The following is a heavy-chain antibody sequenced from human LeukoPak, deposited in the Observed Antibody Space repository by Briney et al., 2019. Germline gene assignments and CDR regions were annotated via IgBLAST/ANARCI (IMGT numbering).Heavy chain of an antibody. CDR1: GGSISSYY. D-gene: IGHD3-22*01. V-gene: IGHV4-59*01. CDR3: ARLSAYYYDSSGTVDY. CDR2: IYYSGST. J-gene: IGHJ4*02. Sequence: SETLSLTCTVSGGSISSYYWSWIRQPPGKGLEWIGYIYYSGSTNYNPSLKSRVTISVDTSKNQFSLKLSSVTAADTAVYYCARLSAYYYDSSGTVDYWGQGTLVTVSS.